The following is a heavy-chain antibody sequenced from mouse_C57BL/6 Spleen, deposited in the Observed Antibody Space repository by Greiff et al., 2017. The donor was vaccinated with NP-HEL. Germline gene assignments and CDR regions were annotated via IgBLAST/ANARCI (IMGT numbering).Heavy chain of an antibody. V-gene: IGHV2-5*01. Sequence: QVQLQQSGPGLVQPSQSLSITCTVSGFSLTSYGVHWVRQSPGKGLEWLGVIWRGGSTDYNAAFMSRLSITKDNSKSQVFFKMDSLQADDTAIYYCATAGTLYYYAMDYWGQGTSGTVSS. J-gene: IGHJ4*01. CDR2: IWRGGST. CDR3: ATAGTLYYYAMDY. CDR1: GFSLTSYG. D-gene: IGHD4-1*01.